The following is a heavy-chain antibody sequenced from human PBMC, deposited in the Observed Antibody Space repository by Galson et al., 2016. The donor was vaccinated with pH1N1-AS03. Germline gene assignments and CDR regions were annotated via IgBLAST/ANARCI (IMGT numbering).Heavy chain of an antibody. CDR2: IHSSGAT. V-gene: IGHV4-4*08. CDR1: GDSISGLY. CDR3: ARVRLPLKFFDS. J-gene: IGHJ5*01. Sequence: LSLTCTVAGDSISGLYWTWIRQVPGRGLEWIGQIHSSGATMQNPSLKSRVAISMDTSRKEVYLQLPSLTAADSAFYYCARVRLPLKFFDSWGPGTLVIVSS.